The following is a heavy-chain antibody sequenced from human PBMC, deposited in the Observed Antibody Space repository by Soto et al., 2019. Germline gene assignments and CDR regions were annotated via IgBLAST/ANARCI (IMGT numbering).Heavy chain of an antibody. CDR3: ATGLKEDYFDY. CDR2: IIPIFGTS. J-gene: IGHJ4*02. CDR1: EGTFNNHA. Sequence: QVHLVQSGAEVKKPGSSVKVSCKASEGTFNNHAVSWVRQAPGQGLEWMGGIIPIFGTSRYAQKLQGRVTIAADDSTGSAYVELTSLRSEDTAVYYCATGLKEDYFDYWGQGTLVTVSS. V-gene: IGHV1-69*01.